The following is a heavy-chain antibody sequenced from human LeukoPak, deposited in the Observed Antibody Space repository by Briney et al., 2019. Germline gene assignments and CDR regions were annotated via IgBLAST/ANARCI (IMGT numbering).Heavy chain of an antibody. D-gene: IGHD6-13*01. CDR1: GFTFSSYS. Sequence: PGGSLRLSCAASGFTFSSYSMNWVRQAPGKGLEWVSSISSSSGYIYYSDSLKGRFTISRDNSKNSLYLQINSLRAEDTAVYYCASLSKRAWHFDYWGQGTMVTVSS. CDR3: ASLSKRAWHFDY. CDR2: ISSSSGYI. V-gene: IGHV3-21*01. J-gene: IGHJ4*02.